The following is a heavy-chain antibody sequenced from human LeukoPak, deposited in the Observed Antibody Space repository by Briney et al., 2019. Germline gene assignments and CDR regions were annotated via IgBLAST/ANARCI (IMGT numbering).Heavy chain of an antibody. D-gene: IGHD2-15*01. V-gene: IGHV4-39*01. CDR3: ARRYCSGGSCYPFDY. CDR2: IYYSGST. Sequence: SETLSLTCTVSGGSISSSSYYWGWIRQPPGKGLEWIGSIYYSGSTYYNPSLKSRVTISVDTSKNQFSLKLSSVTAADTAVYYCARRYCSGGSCYPFDYWGQGILVTVSS. J-gene: IGHJ4*02. CDR1: GGSISSSSYY.